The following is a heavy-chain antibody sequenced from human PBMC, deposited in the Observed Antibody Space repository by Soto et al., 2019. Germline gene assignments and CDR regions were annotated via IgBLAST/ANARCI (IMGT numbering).Heavy chain of an antibody. J-gene: IGHJ1*01. Sequence: QVQLVQSGAEVKKPGSSVKVSCKASAGTFSSYAISWVRQAPGQGLEWMGGIIPIFGTANYAQKFQGRVTITSDESTSTAYMDVRSLRSEETAVYYCAREAGPNYCDSSGYPRSGEYFQHWGQGTLVTVSS. CDR3: AREAGPNYCDSSGYPRSGEYFQH. V-gene: IGHV1-69*01. D-gene: IGHD3-22*01. CDR1: AGTFSSYA. CDR2: IIPIFGTA.